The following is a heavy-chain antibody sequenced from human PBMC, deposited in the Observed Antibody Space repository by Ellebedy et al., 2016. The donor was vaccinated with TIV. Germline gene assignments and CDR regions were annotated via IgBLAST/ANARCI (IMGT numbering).Heavy chain of an antibody. Sequence: GGSLRLSCAASGFTFSGFAMHWVRQAPGKGLEWLSVISSDGSNTYHADSVKGRFTITRDNSKNTLYLQMNRLRTEDTAVYFCAKGSSSGFTYDRVGFEYWGQGALVTVSS. CDR3: AKGSSSGFTYDRVGFEY. V-gene: IGHV3-23*01. D-gene: IGHD3-22*01. CDR1: GFTFSGFA. J-gene: IGHJ4*02. CDR2: ISSDGSNT.